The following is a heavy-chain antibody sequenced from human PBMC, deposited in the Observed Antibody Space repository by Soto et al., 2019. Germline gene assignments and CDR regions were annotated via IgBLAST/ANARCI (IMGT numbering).Heavy chain of an antibody. V-gene: IGHV4-4*02. CDR2: IYHSGST. CDR1: GGSISSSNW. CDR3: ARFRSSSWYRFDY. D-gene: IGHD6-13*01. J-gene: IGHJ4*02. Sequence: PSETLSLTCAVSGGSISSSNWWSWVRQPPGKGLEWIGEIYHSGSTNYNPSLKSRVTISVDKSKNQFSLKLSSVTAADTAVYYCARFRSSSWYRFDYWGQGTLVTVSS.